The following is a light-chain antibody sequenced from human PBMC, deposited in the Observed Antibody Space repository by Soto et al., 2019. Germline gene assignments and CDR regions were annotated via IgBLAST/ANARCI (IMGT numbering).Light chain of an antibody. CDR3: CSYAGRYSYV. Sequence: QSALTQPRSVSGSPGQSVTSSCTGTSTDVGGYNFVSWYQQHPGKAPKLMIYDVSERPSGVPDRFSGSKSGNTASLTISGLQAEDEADYYCCSYAGRYSYVFGTGTKVTVL. V-gene: IGLV2-11*01. CDR2: DVS. CDR1: STDVGGYNF. J-gene: IGLJ1*01.